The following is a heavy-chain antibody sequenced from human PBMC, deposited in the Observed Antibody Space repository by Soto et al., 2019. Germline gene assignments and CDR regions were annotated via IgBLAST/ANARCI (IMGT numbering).Heavy chain of an antibody. J-gene: IGHJ4*02. CDR2: ITSSGSST. D-gene: IGHD5-12*01. Sequence: PGGSLRLSCAASGFIFSDYAMTWVRQTPGKGLEWVSAITSSGSSTYFADSLKGRITISRDNSKNTLSPQMDSLRVEDTAIYYCAKGVEGYVVSSFDSWGQGALVTV. V-gene: IGHV3-23*01. CDR3: AKGVEGYVVSSFDS. CDR1: GFIFSDYA.